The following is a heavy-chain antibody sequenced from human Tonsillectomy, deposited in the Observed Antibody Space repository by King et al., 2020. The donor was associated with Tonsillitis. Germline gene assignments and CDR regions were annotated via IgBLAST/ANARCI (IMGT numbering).Heavy chain of an antibody. CDR1: GFTFSSFE. CDR2: IISSGMTI. CDR3: ARENYGSGSYKWFDP. J-gene: IGHJ5*02. D-gene: IGHD3-10*01. Sequence: QLVQSGGGLVQPVGSLRLSCAAAGFTFSSFEMNWVRQAPGKGLEWGSYIISSGMTISYADPVKGRVTISRDNAKNSLYLQMNRLRAENTALYYCARENYGSGSYKWFDPWGQGTLVTVSS. V-gene: IGHV3-48*03.